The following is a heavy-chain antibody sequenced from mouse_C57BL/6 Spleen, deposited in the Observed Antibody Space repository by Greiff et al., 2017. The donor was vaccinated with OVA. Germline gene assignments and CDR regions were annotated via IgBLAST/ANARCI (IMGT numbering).Heavy chain of an antibody. D-gene: IGHD1-1*01. CDR1: GYTFTSFW. J-gene: IGHJ4*01. CDR3: ARWWGCYYGAMDY. CDR2: IYPSDSYT. Sequence: VQLQQPGAELVMPGASVKLSRKASGYTFTSFWMHWVKQRPGQGPEWIGEIYPSDSYTNYNQKFKGKSTFTVDQSSSTAYMQLHSLTSEDSAVYYCARWWGCYYGAMDYWGQGTSVTVSS. V-gene: IGHV1-69*01.